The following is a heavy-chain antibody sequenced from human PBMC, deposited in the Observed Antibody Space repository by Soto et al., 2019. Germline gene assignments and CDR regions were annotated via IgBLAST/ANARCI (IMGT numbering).Heavy chain of an antibody. Sequence: SETLSLTWSVSDGSISRYYWRWIRQPPGKGLEWIGYIYYSGSTNYNPSLKSRVTISIDTSKNPFSLKLSSVTAADTAVYYCASITYYYGSGSLDYWGQGTLVTVSS. D-gene: IGHD3-10*01. CDR1: DGSISRYY. CDR2: IYYSGST. CDR3: ASITYYYGSGSLDY. J-gene: IGHJ4*02. V-gene: IGHV4-59*08.